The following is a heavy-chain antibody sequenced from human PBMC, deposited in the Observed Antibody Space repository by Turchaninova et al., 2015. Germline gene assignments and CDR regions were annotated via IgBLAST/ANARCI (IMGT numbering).Heavy chain of an antibody. J-gene: IGHJ6*02. D-gene: IGHD3-10*01. CDR1: GFTFGDYA. CDR3: CQESYGMDV. Sequence: EVQLVESGGGLVQPGRSLRLSCTASGFTFGDYAMSWVRQAPGKGLEGVGFIRSKAYGGPTEYAAYVKGGFTISSDDSKSIAYLQMNSLKTEDTAVYYCCQESYGMDVWGLGTTVTVSS. CDR2: IRSKAYGGPT. V-gene: IGHV3-49*04.